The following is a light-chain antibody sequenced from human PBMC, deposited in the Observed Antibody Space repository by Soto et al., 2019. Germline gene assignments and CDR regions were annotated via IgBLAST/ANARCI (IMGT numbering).Light chain of an antibody. J-gene: IGKJ4*01. CDR2: AAS. Sequence: DIQMTQSPSSLSASVGDRVTITCRASQSISSYLNWYQQKPGQAPKLLIYAASTFQSGVPSRFSGSGSGTDFTLTISSLQPEDFATYYCQQSYSTPHTFGGGTKWIS. V-gene: IGKV1-39*01. CDR3: QQSYSTPHT. CDR1: QSISSY.